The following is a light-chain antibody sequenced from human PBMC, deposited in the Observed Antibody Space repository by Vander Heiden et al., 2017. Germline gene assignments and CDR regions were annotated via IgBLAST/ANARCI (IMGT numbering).Light chain of an antibody. CDR2: DAS. Sequence: EIVLTQSPATLSLSPGERATLSCRASQSVSSYLAWYQQKPGQAPRLLIYDASNRATGIKARFSGSGYGTDFTLTISSLEPEDFAVYYCQQRNNGHPYMTFGQGTQLEIK. V-gene: IGKV3-11*01. CDR3: QQRNNGHPYMT. J-gene: IGKJ5*01. CDR1: QSVSSY.